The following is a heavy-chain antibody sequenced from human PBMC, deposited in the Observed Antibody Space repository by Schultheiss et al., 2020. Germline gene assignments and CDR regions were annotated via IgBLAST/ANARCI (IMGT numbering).Heavy chain of an antibody. D-gene: IGHD3-22*01. CDR3: AKAYYYDSSGYQSYYFDY. CDR2: IRYDGSNK. V-gene: IGHV3-30*02. J-gene: IGHJ4*02. Sequence: GGSLRLSCAASGFTFSSYGMHWVRQAPGKGLEWVAFIRYDGSNKYYADCVKGRLTISRDNAKNSLYLQMNSLRAEDTALYYCAKAYYYDSSGYQSYYFDYWGQGTLVTVSS. CDR1: GFTFSSYG.